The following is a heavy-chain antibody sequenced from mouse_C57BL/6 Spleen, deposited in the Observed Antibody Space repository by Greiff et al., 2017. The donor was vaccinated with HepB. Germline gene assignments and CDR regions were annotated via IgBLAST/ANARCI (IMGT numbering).Heavy chain of an antibody. CDR3: ARHEERLDYSPQAWFAY. V-gene: IGHV1-62-2*01. J-gene: IGHJ3*01. Sequence: QVQLQQSGAELVKPGASVKLSCKASGYTFTEYTIHWVKQRSGQGLEWIGWFYPGSGSIKYNEKFKDKATLTADKSSSTVYMELSRLTSEDSAVYFCARHEERLDYSPQAWFAYWGQGTLVTVSA. D-gene: IGHD2-12*01. CDR2: FYPGSGSI. CDR1: GYTFTEYT.